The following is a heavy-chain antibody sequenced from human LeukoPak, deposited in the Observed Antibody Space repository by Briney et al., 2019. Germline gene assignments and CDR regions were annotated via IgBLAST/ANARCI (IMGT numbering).Heavy chain of an antibody. CDR3: ARGDYYDSSGYLE. CDR1: GGSISSGSYY. CDR2: IYHRGST. D-gene: IGHD3-22*01. J-gene: IGHJ4*02. Sequence: TLSLTCTVSGGSISSGSYYWNWIRQPPGKGLEWIGYIYHRGSTYYNPSLKSRVTISVDRSKNQFSLKLSSVTAADTAVYYCARGDYYDSSGYLEWGQGTLVTVSS. V-gene: IGHV4-30-2*01.